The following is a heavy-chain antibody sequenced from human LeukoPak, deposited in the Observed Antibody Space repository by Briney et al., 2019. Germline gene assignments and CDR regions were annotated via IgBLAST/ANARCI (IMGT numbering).Heavy chain of an antibody. Sequence: GGSLRLSCAASGFTFSSYSMNWVRQAPGKGLEWLSYISYTAGTIYYADSVKGRFTISRDNAKNSLYLQMNSLRAEDTAVYYCARDSGYCSGGSCYPNFDYWGQGTLVTVSS. CDR2: ISYTAGTI. CDR3: ARDSGYCSGGSCYPNFDY. J-gene: IGHJ4*02. D-gene: IGHD2-15*01. V-gene: IGHV3-48*04. CDR1: GFTFSSYS.